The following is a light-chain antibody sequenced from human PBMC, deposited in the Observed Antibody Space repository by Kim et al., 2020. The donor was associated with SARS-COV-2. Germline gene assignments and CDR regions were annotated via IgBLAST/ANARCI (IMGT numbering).Light chain of an antibody. CDR3: SAWDDGLDGFV. CDR1: SSNLGRFL. CDR2: SDD. J-gene: IGLJ1*01. Sequence: GQMFNISCSGSSSNLGRFLVNWYQHLPGTAPTLLTNSDDQRPSGVPDRFSGSKSGASASLAISGLRSEDEGDYYCSAWDDGLDGFVFGTGTKVTVL. V-gene: IGLV1-44*01.